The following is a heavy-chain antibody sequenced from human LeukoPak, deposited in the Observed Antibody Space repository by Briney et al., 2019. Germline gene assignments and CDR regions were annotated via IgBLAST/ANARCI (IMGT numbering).Heavy chain of an antibody. CDR3: ARSILRYYYYGMDV. CDR1: GFTVSSNY. D-gene: IGHD2-21*01. J-gene: IGHJ6*02. CDR2: IYSGGST. Sequence: GGSLRLFCAASGFTVSSNYMSWGRQAPGKGLEWVSVIYSGGSTYYADSVKGRFTISRDNSKNTLYLQMNSLRAEDTAVYYCARSILRYYYYGMDVWGQGTTVTVSS. V-gene: IGHV3-66*02.